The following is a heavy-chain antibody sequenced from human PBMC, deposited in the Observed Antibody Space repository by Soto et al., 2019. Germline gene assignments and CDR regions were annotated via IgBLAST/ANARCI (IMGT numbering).Heavy chain of an antibody. CDR1: GGSFSGCY. V-gene: IGHV4-34*01. J-gene: IGHJ4*02. CDR2: INHSGST. Sequence: PSETLSLTCAVCGGSFSGCYWSWIRQPPGKGLEWIGEINHSGSTNYNPSLKSRVTISVDTSKNQFSLKLSSVTAADTAVYYCARSGAVADPFDYWGQGTLVTVSS. D-gene: IGHD6-19*01. CDR3: ARSGAVADPFDY.